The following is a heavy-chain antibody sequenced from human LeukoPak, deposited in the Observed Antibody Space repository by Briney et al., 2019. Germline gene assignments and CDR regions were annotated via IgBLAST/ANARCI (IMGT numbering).Heavy chain of an antibody. CDR2: INTDGSST. V-gene: IGHV3-74*01. Sequence: GGSPRLSCAASGFTLSSNWMHWVRQAPGKGLVWVSRINTDGSSTNYADSVKGRFIISRDNAKNTLYLQMNSLRDEDTAVYYCAREKWEQTFFDPWGQGTLVTVSS. CDR3: AREKWEQTFFDP. CDR1: GFTLSSNW. J-gene: IGHJ5*02. D-gene: IGHD1-26*01.